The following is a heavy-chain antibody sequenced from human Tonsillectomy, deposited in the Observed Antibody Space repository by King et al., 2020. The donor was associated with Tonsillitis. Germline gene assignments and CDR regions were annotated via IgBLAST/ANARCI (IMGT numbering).Heavy chain of an antibody. CDR3: ARVGEYGSGSYFRY. J-gene: IGHJ4*02. CDR1: GYTFTGYY. D-gene: IGHD3-10*01. CDR2: INPNNGGT. Sequence: VQLVESGAEVKKPGASVKVSCKASGYTFTGYYIHWVRQAPGQGLEWMGWINPNNGGTNYAQKFQGRVTVTRDTSISTAYMELSGLRSDDTAVYYCARVGEYGSGSYFRYWGQGTLVIVSS. V-gene: IGHV1-2*02.